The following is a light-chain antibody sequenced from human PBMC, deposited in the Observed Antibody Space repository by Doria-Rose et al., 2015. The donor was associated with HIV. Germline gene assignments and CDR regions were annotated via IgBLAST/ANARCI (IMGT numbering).Light chain of an antibody. CDR2: DGS. CDR3: HQYGTSWT. J-gene: IGKJ1*01. Sequence: TQSPGTLSLSPGERATLSCRASQSFSSTYLAWYQQKPGQAPSLLIYDGSTRATGIPDRFSASGSGTDFSLTINRLEPEDFALYYCHQYGTSWTFGQGAKVEI. CDR1: QSFSSTY. V-gene: IGKV3-20*01.